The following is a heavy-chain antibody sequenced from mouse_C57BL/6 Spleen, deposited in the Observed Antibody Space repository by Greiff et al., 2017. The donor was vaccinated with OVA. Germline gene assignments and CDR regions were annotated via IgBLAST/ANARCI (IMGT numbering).Heavy chain of an antibody. J-gene: IGHJ1*03. D-gene: IGHD1-1*01. CDR1: GYTFTDYY. V-gene: IGHV1-76*01. CDR3: ARPITTVGYFDV. Sequence: VHLVESGAELVRPGASVKLSCKASGYTFTDYYINWVKQRPGQGLEWIARIYPGSGNTYYNEKFKGKATLTAEKSSSTAYMQLSSLTSEDSAVYFCARPITTVGYFDVWGTGTTVTVSS. CDR2: IYPGSGNT.